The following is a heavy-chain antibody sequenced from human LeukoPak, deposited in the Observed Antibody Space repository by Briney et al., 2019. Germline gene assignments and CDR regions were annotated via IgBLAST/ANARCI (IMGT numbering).Heavy chain of an antibody. CDR1: GGTFSSYA. CDR3: ARGSPVDYYYDSSGYYNHFDY. CDR2: IIPIFGTA. Sequence: SVKVSCKASGGTFSSYAISWVRQAPGQGLEWMGRIIPIFGTANYAQKFQGRVTITTDESTSTAYMELSSLRSEDTAVYYCARGSPVDYYYDSSGYYNHFDYWGQGTLVTVSS. J-gene: IGHJ4*02. V-gene: IGHV1-69*05. D-gene: IGHD3-22*01.